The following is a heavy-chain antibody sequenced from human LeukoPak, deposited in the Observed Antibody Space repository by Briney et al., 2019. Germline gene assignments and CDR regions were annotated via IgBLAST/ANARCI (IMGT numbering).Heavy chain of an antibody. J-gene: IGHJ3*02. Sequence: PSETLSLTCTVSGGSLSSYCWRWVRQSPGKRLEWIGYLCDSGSTSFNPSLKSRVTISLDTSKNQFSLKVTSMTAADTAVYYCTRVAFGDHFDIWGQGTMVTVSS. CDR2: LCDSGST. CDR3: TRVAFGDHFDI. V-gene: IGHV4-59*01. D-gene: IGHD3-10*01. CDR1: GGSLSSYC.